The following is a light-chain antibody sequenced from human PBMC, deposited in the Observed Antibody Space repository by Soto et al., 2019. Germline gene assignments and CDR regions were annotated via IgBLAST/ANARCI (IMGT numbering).Light chain of an antibody. CDR1: MRDVGAYNL. V-gene: IGLV2-14*01. CDR3: SAYTASSTLV. CDR2: AVR. Sequence: QSVLTQPASVSGSAGQSITISCSGTMRDVGAYNLVSWYQQHPGTAPKLIIYAVRNRPSGISSRFSGSRSGNTASLTISGLQSEAEGDYYCSAYTASSTLVFGGGTKVTVL. J-gene: IGLJ3*02.